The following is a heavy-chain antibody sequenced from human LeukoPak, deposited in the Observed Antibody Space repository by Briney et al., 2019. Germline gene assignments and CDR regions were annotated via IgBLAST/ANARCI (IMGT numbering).Heavy chain of an antibody. Sequence: ASVKVSCKASGYTFTGYFVHWLRQAPGQGLEWMEWINPYSGGTNYAQKFQGRVTITRDTSISTAYMELRSLRSDDMAVYYCARGDCSIGTCDVFYFDYWGQGILVTVSS. D-gene: IGHD2-15*01. CDR3: ARGDCSIGTCDVFYFDY. J-gene: IGHJ4*02. V-gene: IGHV1-2*02. CDR2: INPYSGGT. CDR1: GYTFTGYF.